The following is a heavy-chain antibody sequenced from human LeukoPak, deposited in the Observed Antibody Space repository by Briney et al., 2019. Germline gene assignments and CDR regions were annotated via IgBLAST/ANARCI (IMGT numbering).Heavy chain of an antibody. Sequence: GGSLRLSCAASEFTFSSYAMSWVRQAPGKGLEWVSAISGSGGSTYYADSVKGRFTISRDNSKNALYLQMNSLRAEDTAVYYCAKYLAGSGLYYFDYWGQGTLVTVSS. CDR2: ISGSGGST. D-gene: IGHD3-10*01. CDR1: EFTFSSYA. CDR3: AKYLAGSGLYYFDY. J-gene: IGHJ4*02. V-gene: IGHV3-23*01.